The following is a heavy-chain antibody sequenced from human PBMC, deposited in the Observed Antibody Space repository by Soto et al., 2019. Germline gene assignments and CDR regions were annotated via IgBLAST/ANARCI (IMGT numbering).Heavy chain of an antibody. CDR1: GFTFSSYW. CDR2: MNEDGSTT. Sequence: AGGSLRLSCAASGFTFSSYWMHWVRQAPGKGLVWVSRMNEDGSTTHYADSVKSRFTISRDNAKNTLYLQMNSLRVEDTAVYYCESDLRVLAYGMDVWGQGTTVTVSS. D-gene: IGHD2-8*02. CDR3: ESDLRVLAYGMDV. V-gene: IGHV3-74*01. J-gene: IGHJ6*02.